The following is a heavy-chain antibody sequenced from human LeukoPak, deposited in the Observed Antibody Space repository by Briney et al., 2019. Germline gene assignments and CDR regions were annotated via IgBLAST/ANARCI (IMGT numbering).Heavy chain of an antibody. CDR3: ARVGVRYFDWLAY. CDR1: GYTFTGYY. V-gene: IGHV1-2*02. Sequence: ASVKVSCKASGYTFTGYYMHWVRQAPGQGLEWMGWINPNSGGTNYAQKFQGRVTMTRDTSISTAYMEPSRLRSDDTAVYYCARVGVRYFDWLAYWGRGTLVTVSS. J-gene: IGHJ4*02. D-gene: IGHD3-9*01. CDR2: INPNSGGT.